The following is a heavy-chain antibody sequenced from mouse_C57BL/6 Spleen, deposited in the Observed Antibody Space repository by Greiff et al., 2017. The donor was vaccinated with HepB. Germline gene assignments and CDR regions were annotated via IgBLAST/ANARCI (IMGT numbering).Heavy chain of an antibody. CDR2: IDPSDSYT. CDR1: GYTFTSYW. V-gene: IGHV1-69*01. Sequence: QVQLQQPGAELVMPGASVKLSCKASGYTFTSYWMHWVKQRPGQGLEWIGEIDPSDSYTNYNQKFKGKSTLTVDKSSSTAYMQLSSLTSEDSAVYYRARLSPLYDYGFDYWGQGTTLTVSS. J-gene: IGHJ2*01. D-gene: IGHD2-4*01. CDR3: ARLSPLYDYGFDY.